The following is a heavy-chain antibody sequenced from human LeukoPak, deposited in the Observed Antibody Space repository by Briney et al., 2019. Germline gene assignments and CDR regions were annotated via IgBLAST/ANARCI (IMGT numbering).Heavy chain of an antibody. J-gene: IGHJ4*02. CDR3: ARFGMDAAIDY. Sequence: PGGSLRLSCAASGFTFSGYWMSWVRQAPGKGLEWVATIKQDASEKTYVDSVEGRFTSSRDSAKSSLFLQMDSLRAEDTAIYYCARFGMDAAIDYWGQGTLVTVSS. V-gene: IGHV3-7*01. CDR2: IKQDASEK. CDR1: GFTFSGYW. D-gene: IGHD2-15*01.